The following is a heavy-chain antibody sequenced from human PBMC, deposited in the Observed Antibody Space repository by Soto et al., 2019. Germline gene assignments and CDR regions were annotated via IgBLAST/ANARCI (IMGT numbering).Heavy chain of an antibody. CDR1: GYTFTSYG. Sequence: ASVKVSCKASGYTFTSYGISWVRQAPGQGLEWMGWISAYNGNTNYAQKLQGRVTMTTDTSTSTAYMELRSLRSDDTAVYYCARDHSDVDIVATIPEADLYYYYMDVWGKGTTVTVSS. J-gene: IGHJ6*03. V-gene: IGHV1-18*01. CDR3: ARDHSDVDIVATIPEADLYYYYMDV. D-gene: IGHD5-12*01. CDR2: ISAYNGNT.